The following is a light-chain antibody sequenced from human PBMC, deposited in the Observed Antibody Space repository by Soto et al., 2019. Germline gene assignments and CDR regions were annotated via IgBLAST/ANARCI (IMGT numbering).Light chain of an antibody. J-gene: IGKJ1*01. CDR3: QQYNSNSRT. CDR2: KAS. Sequence: DIQMTQSPSTLSASVGDRVTITCRASQSISSWLAWYQQKPGKATNLLIYKASSLESGVPSRLSGSGSGTEFTLTISSLQPDDFATYYCQQYNSNSRTFGQGTKVEIK. CDR1: QSISSW. V-gene: IGKV1-5*03.